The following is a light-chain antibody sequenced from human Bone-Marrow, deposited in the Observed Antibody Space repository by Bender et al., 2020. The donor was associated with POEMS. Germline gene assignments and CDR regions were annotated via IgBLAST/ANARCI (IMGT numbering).Light chain of an antibody. CDR1: VGTYDF. CDR3: SSYTTSGTYV. V-gene: IGLV2-14*03. Sequence: QSALTQPASVSGSPGQSITISCNDVGTYDFVSWYQQHPGKAPKLILYDVINRPSGVSDRFSGSKSANTASLTISGLQAEDEADYYCSSYTTSGTYVFGTGTKVTVL. J-gene: IGLJ1*01. CDR2: DVI.